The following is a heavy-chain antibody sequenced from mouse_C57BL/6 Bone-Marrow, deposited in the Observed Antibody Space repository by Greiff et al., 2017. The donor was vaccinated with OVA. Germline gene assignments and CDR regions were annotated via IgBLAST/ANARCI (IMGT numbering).Heavy chain of an antibody. CDR2: IDPSDSYT. Sequence: QVQLKQPGAELVMPGASVKLSCKASGYTFTSYWMHWVKQRPGQGLEWIGEIDPSDSYTNYNQKFKGKSTLTVDKSSSTAYMQLSSLPSEDSAVDYGAREATFYYAMDYWGQGTSVTVSS. J-gene: IGHJ4*01. CDR3: AREATFYYAMDY. V-gene: IGHV1-69*01. D-gene: IGHD3-2*02. CDR1: GYTFTSYW.